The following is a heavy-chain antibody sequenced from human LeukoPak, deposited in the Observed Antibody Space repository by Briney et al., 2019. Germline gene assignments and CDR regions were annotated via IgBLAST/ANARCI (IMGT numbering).Heavy chain of an antibody. J-gene: IGHJ2*01. CDR1: GGSISSGDYY. D-gene: IGHD3-9*01. CDR3: AREEVTLQYYDILTGYDRPWYFDL. V-gene: IGHV4-30-4*01. Sequence: SETLSLTCNVSGGSISSGDYYWSWIRQPPGKGLEWIGYIYYSGSTYYNPSLKSRVTISVDTSKNQFSLKLSSVTAADTAVYYCAREEVTLQYYDILTGYDRPWYFDLWGRGTLVTVSS. CDR2: IYYSGST.